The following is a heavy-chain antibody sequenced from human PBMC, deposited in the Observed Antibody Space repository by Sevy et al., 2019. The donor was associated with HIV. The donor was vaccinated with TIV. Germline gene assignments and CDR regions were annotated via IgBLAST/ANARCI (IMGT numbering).Heavy chain of an antibody. CDR3: ARYMGSGTSFDY. D-gene: IGHD6-13*01. V-gene: IGHV4-59*13. CDR2: IHSSGHT. CDR1: GGSITNYY. Sequence: SETLSLTCTVSGGSITNYYWGWIRQPPGMRLEWIGYIHSSGHTNSNPSLKSRVTISVDTSKNQFSLNLNSVTAADTAVYYCARYMGSGTSFDYWGQGTLVTVSS. J-gene: IGHJ4*02.